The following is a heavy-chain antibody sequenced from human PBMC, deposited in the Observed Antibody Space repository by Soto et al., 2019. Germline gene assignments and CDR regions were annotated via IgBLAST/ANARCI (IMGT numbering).Heavy chain of an antibody. D-gene: IGHD6-13*01. CDR1: VGSISSGGYY. Sequence: TLSLTCTVSVGSISSGGYYWSWIRQHPGKGLEWIGYIYYSGSTYYNPSLKSRVTISVDTSKNQFSLKLSSVTAADTAVYYCARELAAAAHDYWGQGTLVTVSS. CDR2: IYYSGST. CDR3: ARELAAAAHDY. J-gene: IGHJ4*02. V-gene: IGHV4-31*03.